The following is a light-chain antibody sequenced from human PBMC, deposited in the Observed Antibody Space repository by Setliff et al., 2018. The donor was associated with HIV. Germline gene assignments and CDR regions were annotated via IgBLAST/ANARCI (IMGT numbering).Light chain of an antibody. CDR2: DVS. V-gene: IGLV2-14*03. J-gene: IGLJ1*01. CDR1: SSDVGGYNY. CDR3: SSYTSNARV. Sequence: QSVLTQPASVSGSPGQSITISCTGTSSDVGGYNYVSWYQHHPGKAPKLMIYDVSSRPSGVSNRFPGSKSGNTASLTISGLQAEDEADYYCSSYTSNARVFGTGTKVTVL.